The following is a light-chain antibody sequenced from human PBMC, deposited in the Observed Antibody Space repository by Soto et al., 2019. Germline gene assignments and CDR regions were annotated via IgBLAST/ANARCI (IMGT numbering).Light chain of an antibody. Sequence: EIVLTQSPATLSLSPGERVTLSCRASQSVSSSLAWYQKKPGQAPRLLIYDAYDRATGIPARFSGSGSGTDFSLTVSNLEPEDFAVYYCQQYSSWPLTFGGGTKVELK. CDR3: QQYSSWPLT. J-gene: IGKJ4*01. CDR2: DAY. CDR1: QSVSSS. V-gene: IGKV3-11*01.